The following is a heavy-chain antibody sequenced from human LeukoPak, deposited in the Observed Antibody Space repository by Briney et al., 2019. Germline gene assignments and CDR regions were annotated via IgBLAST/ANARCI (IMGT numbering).Heavy chain of an antibody. D-gene: IGHD5-18*01. J-gene: IGHJ4*02. CDR1: GFTFSSYA. CDR2: ISGSGGRT. Sequence: PGGSLRLSCAASGFTFSSYAMNWVRQAPGKGLEWVSAISGSGGRTYHADSVKGRFTISRDNSKNMLYLQMNSLRAEDTAVYYCARSGGSKRRGTTMVTWYFDYWGQGTLVTVSS. CDR3: ARSGGSKRRGTTMVTWYFDY. V-gene: IGHV3-23*01.